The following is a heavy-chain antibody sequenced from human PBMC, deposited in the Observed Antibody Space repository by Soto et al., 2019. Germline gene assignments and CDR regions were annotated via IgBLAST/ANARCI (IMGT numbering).Heavy chain of an antibody. Sequence: ASVKVSCKASGYTFTSYTMHWVRQAPGQRPEWMGCINTGNGNTKYSQKFQGRVTITRDTSASTSHMELSSLTIEDTAVYYCARENHFWAHYSFDFWGQGTPVTVSS. J-gene: IGHJ4*02. CDR1: GYTFTSYT. V-gene: IGHV1-3*04. CDR2: INTGNGNT. D-gene: IGHD3-3*02. CDR3: ARENHFWAHYSFDF.